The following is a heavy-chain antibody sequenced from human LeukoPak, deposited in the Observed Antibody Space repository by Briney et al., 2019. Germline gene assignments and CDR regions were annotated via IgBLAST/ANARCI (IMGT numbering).Heavy chain of an antibody. Sequence: PGGSLRLSCAASGFTFSSYAMHWVRQAPGKGLEYVSAISSNGGSTYYANSVKGRFTISRDNSKNTLYLQMGSLRAEDMAVYYCARVTAETYYFHYYYYMDVWGKGTTVTVSS. CDR2: ISSNGGST. V-gene: IGHV3-64*01. J-gene: IGHJ6*03. CDR1: GFTFSSYA. D-gene: IGHD2/OR15-2a*01. CDR3: ARVTAETYYFHYYYYMDV.